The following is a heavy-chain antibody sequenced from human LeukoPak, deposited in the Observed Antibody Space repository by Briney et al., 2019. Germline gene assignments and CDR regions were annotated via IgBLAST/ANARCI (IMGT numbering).Heavy chain of an antibody. CDR1: GGSISSYY. J-gene: IGHJ2*01. Sequence: SETLSLTCTVSGGSISSYYWSWIRQPPGKGLEWIGYIYYSGSTSYNPSLRSRVTISVDTSKNQFSLKLSSVTAADTAVYYCATDGNFDLWGRGTLVTVSS. V-gene: IGHV4-59*01. D-gene: IGHD1-26*01. CDR2: IYYSGST. CDR3: ATDGNFDL.